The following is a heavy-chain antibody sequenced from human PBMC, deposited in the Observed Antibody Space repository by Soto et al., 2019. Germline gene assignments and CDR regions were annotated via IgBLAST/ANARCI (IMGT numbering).Heavy chain of an antibody. CDR1: GYTFTSYA. V-gene: IGHV1-3*01. Sequence: GASVKVSCKASGYTFTSYAMHWVRQAPGQRLEWMGWINAGNGNTKYSQKFQGRVTITRDTSASTAYMELSSLRSEDTAVYYCARGALIRGSRFDIWGQGTMVTVSS. J-gene: IGHJ3*02. CDR2: INAGNGNT. CDR3: ARGALIRGSRFDI. D-gene: IGHD5-12*01.